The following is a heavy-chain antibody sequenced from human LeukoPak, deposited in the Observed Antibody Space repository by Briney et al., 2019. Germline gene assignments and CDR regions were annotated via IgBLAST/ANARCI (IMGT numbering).Heavy chain of an antibody. V-gene: IGHV4-59*08. CDR1: GDSISSYY. J-gene: IGHJ4*02. CDR2: ISYSGST. CDR3: ARLTMGYYGNSGYSPYYFDY. Sequence: PSETLSLTCSVSGDSISSYYWSWIRQPPGKGLEWIGYISYSGSTNYNPSLKSRVTISVDPSNNQFSLKLSSVTAADTAVYYCARLTMGYYGNSGYSPYYFDYWGQGTLVTVSS. D-gene: IGHD3-22*01.